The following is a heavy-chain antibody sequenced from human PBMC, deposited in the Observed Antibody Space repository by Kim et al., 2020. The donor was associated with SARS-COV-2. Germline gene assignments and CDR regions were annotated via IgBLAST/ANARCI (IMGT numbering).Heavy chain of an antibody. V-gene: IGHV4-31*02. CDR3: ARVRTRTMVRGVIMIDY. D-gene: IGHD3-10*01. Sequence: KSRVTISVDTSKNQFSLKLSSVTAADTAVYYCARVRTRTMVRGVIMIDYWGQGTLVTVSS. J-gene: IGHJ4*02.